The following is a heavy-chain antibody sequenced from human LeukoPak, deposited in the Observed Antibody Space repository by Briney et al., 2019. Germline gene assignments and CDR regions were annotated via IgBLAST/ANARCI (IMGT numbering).Heavy chain of an antibody. J-gene: IGHJ2*01. CDR2: IYYSGST. V-gene: IGHV4-31*03. D-gene: IGHD2-8*01. CDR3: ARGYCTNGVCYRYWYFDL. CDR1: GGSISSGGYY. Sequence: PSETLSLTCTVSGGSISSGGYYWSWVRQHPGKGRVWLGYIYYSGSTYYNPSLKSRVTISVDTSKNQFSLKLSSVTAADTAVYYCARGYCTNGVCYRYWYFDLWGRGTLVTVSS.